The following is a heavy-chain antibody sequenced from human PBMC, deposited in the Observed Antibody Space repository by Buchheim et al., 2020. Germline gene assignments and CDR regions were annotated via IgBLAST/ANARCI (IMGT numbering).Heavy chain of an antibody. Sequence: QVQLVQSGAEVKKPGASVKVSCKASGYTFTGYYMHWVRQAPGQGLEWMGRINPNSGGTNYAQKFQGRVTMTRDTSISTAYMELSRLRSDDTAVYYCARTVTTVVTSLIFQDYYGMDVWGQGTTVAVSS. D-gene: IGHD4-23*01. CDR3: ARTVTTVVTSLIFQDYYGMDV. J-gene: IGHJ6*02. V-gene: IGHV1-2*06. CDR1: GYTFTGYY. CDR2: INPNSGGT.